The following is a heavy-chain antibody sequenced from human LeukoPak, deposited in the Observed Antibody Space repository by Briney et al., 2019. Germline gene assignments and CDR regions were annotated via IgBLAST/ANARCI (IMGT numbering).Heavy chain of an antibody. CDR3: AKAAIAVAGTGGWLDP. CDR2: MHYGGNT. J-gene: IGHJ5*02. Sequence: PSETLSLTCTVSGGSISSYNWSWIRQTPGKGLEWIGYMHYGGNTNYNPSLKSRVSISVDASKNQLSLRLNSVTAADTAVYYCAKAAIAVAGTGGWLDPWGQGTLVTVSS. CDR1: GGSISSYN. D-gene: IGHD6-19*01. V-gene: IGHV4-59*01.